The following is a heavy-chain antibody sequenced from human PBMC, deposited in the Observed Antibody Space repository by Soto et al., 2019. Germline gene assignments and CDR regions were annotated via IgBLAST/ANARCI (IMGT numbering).Heavy chain of an antibody. Sequence: QVQLQQWGAGLLKPSETLSLTCAVYGGSFSGYYWTWIRQPPGKGLEWIGEINHSGGTNYNPSLKSRVTISFDTPKNQFSLKLTSVTAADTAVYYCAAPPGLRPAPYSYWGQGTLVTVSS. CDR2: INHSGGT. CDR1: GGSFSGYY. J-gene: IGHJ4*02. V-gene: IGHV4-34*01. D-gene: IGHD2-15*01. CDR3: AAPPGLRPAPYSY.